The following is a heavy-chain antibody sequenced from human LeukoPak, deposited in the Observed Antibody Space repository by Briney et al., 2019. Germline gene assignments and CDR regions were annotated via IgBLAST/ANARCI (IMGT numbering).Heavy chain of an antibody. D-gene: IGHD3-22*01. V-gene: IGHV3-30*18. Sequence: GGSLRLSCAASGFTFSSYGMHWVRQAPGKGLEWVAVISYDGSNKYYADSVKGRFTISRDNSKNTLYLQMNSLRAEDTAVYYCAKIPYDSSGYPGDYWGQGTLVTVSS. CDR3: AKIPYDSSGYPGDY. CDR2: ISYDGSNK. CDR1: GFTFSSYG. J-gene: IGHJ4*02.